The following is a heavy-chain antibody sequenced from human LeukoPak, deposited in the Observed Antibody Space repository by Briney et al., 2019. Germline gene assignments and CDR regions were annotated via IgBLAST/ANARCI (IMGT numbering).Heavy chain of an antibody. Sequence: GASVKVSCKASGYTFMNYYIHWVRQAPGQGLEWMGWINPKSGDTQYGQKFQGRVTVTRDTSISTASMGLSRLTSDDTAVYFCARGQYYGDITFPLHYWGQGTLVTVSS. CDR1: GYTFMNYY. J-gene: IGHJ4*02. CDR3: ARGQYYGDITFPLHY. CDR2: INPKSGDT. D-gene: IGHD4-17*01. V-gene: IGHV1-2*02.